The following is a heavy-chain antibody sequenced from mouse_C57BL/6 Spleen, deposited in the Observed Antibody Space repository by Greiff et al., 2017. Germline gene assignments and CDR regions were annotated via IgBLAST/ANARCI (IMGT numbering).Heavy chain of an antibody. V-gene: IGHV5-6*01. Sequence: EVKVVESGGDLVKPGGSLKLSCAASGFTFSSYGMSWVRQTPDKRLEWVATISSGGSYTYYPDSVKGRFTISRDNAKNPLYLQMSSLKSEDTAMYYCARLITTVVATEYVDVWGTGTTVTVSS. CDR2: ISSGGSYT. CDR3: ARLITTVVATEYVDV. CDR1: GFTFSSYG. D-gene: IGHD1-1*01. J-gene: IGHJ1*03.